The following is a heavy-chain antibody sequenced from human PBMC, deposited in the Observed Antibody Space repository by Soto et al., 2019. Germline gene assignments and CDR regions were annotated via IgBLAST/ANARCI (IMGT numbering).Heavy chain of an antibody. CDR3: ARGKWLDNY. Sequence: QVQLQQWGAGLLKPSETLSLTCAVYGGAFSGCQWSWIRQSPGKGLEWIGEINHSGTTNYNPSLKSRLTISVDTSKNQFSLKLSSVTAADTAVYYCARGKWLDNYWGQGTLVTVSS. J-gene: IGHJ4*02. CDR2: INHSGTT. D-gene: IGHD6-19*01. V-gene: IGHV4-34*01. CDR1: GGAFSGCQ.